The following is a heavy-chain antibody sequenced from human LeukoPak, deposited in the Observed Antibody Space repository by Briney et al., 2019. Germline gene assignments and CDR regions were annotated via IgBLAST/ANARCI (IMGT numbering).Heavy chain of an antibody. CDR2: ISGSGGSA. CDR3: AKYFASGSYYKLPH. CDR1: GFTLSSNA. D-gene: IGHD3-10*01. Sequence: GGSLRLSCAASGFTLSSNAMSWVRQAPGKGLEWVSAISGSGGSAFYADSVKGRFTISRDNSKNTLYLQMNSLRAEDTAVYYCAKYFASGSYYKLPHWGQGTLVTVSS. J-gene: IGHJ1*01. V-gene: IGHV3-23*01.